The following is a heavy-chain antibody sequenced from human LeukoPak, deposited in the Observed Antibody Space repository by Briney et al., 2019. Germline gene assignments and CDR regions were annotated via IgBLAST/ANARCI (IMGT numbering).Heavy chain of an antibody. D-gene: IGHD6-13*01. V-gene: IGHV4-59*11. CDR2: IYYSGST. CDR3: ARVGAAAGPYWFDP. J-gene: IGHJ5*02. CDR1: GGSISSHY. Sequence: SETLSLTCTVSGGSISSHYWSWIRQPPGKGLEWIGYIYYSGSTNYNPSLKSRVTISVDTSKNQFSLKLSSVTAADTAVYYCARVGAAAGPYWFDPWGQGTLVTVSS.